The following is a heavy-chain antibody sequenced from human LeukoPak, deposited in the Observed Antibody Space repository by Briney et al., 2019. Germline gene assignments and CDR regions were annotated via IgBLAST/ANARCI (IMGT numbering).Heavy chain of an antibody. J-gene: IGHJ3*02. V-gene: IGHV1-46*01. Sequence: ASVKVSCKASGYTVTSYYMHWVRQAPGQGLEWMGIINPSGGSTSYAQKFQGRVTMTRDMSTSTVYMELSSLRSADTAVYYCARVTILNHPQYSSSRGHDAFDIWGQGTMVTVSS. D-gene: IGHD6-13*01. CDR2: INPSGGST. CDR3: ARVTILNHPQYSSSRGHDAFDI. CDR1: GYTVTSYY.